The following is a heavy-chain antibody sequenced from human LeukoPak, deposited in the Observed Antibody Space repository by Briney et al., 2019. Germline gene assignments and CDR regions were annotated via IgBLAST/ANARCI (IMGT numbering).Heavy chain of an antibody. J-gene: IGHJ3*01. CDR1: GGSFSGYY. D-gene: IGHD1-14*01. CDR2: INHSGST. V-gene: IGHV4-34*01. CDR3: ARGLRGRTSH. Sequence: SETLSLTCAVYGGSFSGYYWSWIRQPPGKGLEWIGEINHSGSTNYNPSLKSRFTISVDKSKNQFSLKLSSVTAADTAVYYCARGLRGRTSHWGQGTMVTVSS.